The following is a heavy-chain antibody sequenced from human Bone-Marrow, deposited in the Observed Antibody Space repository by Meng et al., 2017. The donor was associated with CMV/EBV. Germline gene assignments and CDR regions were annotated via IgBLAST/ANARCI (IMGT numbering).Heavy chain of an antibody. CDR1: GGSISGTSYF. V-gene: IGHV4-39*07. CDR3: ARVEMATIWLFDP. J-gene: IGHJ5*02. CDR2: VYYTGNT. D-gene: IGHD5-24*01. Sequence: SKTLSLTCAVSGGSISGTSYFWGWIRQPPGKGLEWIGSVYYTGNTYYNPSLKSRVTISVDTSKNQFSLKLSSVTAADTAVYYCARVEMATIWLFDPWGQGTLVTVSS.